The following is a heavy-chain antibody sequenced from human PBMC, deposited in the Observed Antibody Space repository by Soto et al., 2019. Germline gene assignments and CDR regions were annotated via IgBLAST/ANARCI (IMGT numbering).Heavy chain of an antibody. CDR2: ISYDGSNK. CDR3: AKDLDTINYYYYGMDV. Sequence: GSLRLSCAASGFTFSSCGMHWVRQAPGKGLEWVAVISYDGSNKYYADSVKGRFTISRDNSKNTLYLQMNSLRAEDTAVYYCAKDLDTINYYYYGMDVWGQGTTVTVSS. CDR1: GFTFSSCG. V-gene: IGHV3-30*18. J-gene: IGHJ6*02. D-gene: IGHD5-12*01.